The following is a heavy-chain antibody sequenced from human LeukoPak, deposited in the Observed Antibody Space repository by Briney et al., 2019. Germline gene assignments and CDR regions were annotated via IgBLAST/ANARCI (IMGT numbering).Heavy chain of an antibody. Sequence: ASVKVSCKASGYTFTGYYMHWVRQAPGQGLEWMGWINPNSGGTNYAQKFQGRVTMTRDTSISTAYMELSRLRSDDTAVYYCALQGLFAVNAFDIWGQGTMVTVSS. CDR3: ALQGLFAVNAFDI. J-gene: IGHJ3*02. D-gene: IGHD3-16*01. CDR2: INPNSGGT. CDR1: GYTFTGYY. V-gene: IGHV1-2*02.